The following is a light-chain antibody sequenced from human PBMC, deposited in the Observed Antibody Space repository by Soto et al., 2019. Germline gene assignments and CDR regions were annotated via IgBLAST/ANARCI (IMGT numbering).Light chain of an antibody. CDR2: EVT. CDR3: SSYSISTAYL. Sequence: SALTQPASVSGSPGQSITISCTGTSSDVGGYNYVSWYQQHPGKAPKLMIYEVTNRPSGVSTRFSASKSGNTASLTISGLQAEDEADYFCSSYSISTAYLFGTGTKVTVL. V-gene: IGLV2-14*01. J-gene: IGLJ1*01. CDR1: SSDVGGYNY.